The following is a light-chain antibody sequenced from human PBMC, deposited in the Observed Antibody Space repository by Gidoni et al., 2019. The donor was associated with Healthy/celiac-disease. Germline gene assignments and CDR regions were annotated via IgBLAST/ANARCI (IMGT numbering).Light chain of an antibody. Sequence: DIQMNQSPSSLSASVGDRVTITCRASQSISSYLNWYQQQPGKGPKLLVYAASSLQSGVPSRFSGSGSGTDFTLTISSLQTEDFATYYCQQSYSTPRTFGQGTKVEIK. CDR3: QQSYSTPRT. V-gene: IGKV1-39*01. J-gene: IGKJ1*01. CDR1: QSISSY. CDR2: AAS.